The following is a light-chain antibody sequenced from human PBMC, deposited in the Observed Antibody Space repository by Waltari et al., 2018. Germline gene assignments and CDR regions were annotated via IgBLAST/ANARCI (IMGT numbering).Light chain of an antibody. CDR2: EVD. CDR3: SSYAGSNKLI. CDR1: SSDIGASKY. Sequence: QSALTQPPSASGSPGQTVIISCTGTSSDIGASKYVSWSQQIPGRAPALIIYEVDRRPPGVPDRFSGSKSGNTASLTVSGLQTEDEGDYYCSSYAGSNKLIFGGVTKLTVL. J-gene: IGLJ2*01. V-gene: IGLV2-8*01.